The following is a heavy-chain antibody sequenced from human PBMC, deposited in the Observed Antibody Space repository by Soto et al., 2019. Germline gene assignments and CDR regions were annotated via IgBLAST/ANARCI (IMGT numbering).Heavy chain of an antibody. CDR2: MCYSGST. Sequence: SETLSLTCSVSGGSNSNYCWNWIRQPPGKGPEWIGYMCYSGSTNYNPSLKSRVTISVDTSKNQFSLKLSSVTAADTAVYYCARGINAAAPGTLAYWGQGTLVTVSS. CDR3: ARGINAAAPGTLAY. V-gene: IGHV4-59*01. J-gene: IGHJ4*02. CDR1: GGSNSNYC. D-gene: IGHD6-13*01.